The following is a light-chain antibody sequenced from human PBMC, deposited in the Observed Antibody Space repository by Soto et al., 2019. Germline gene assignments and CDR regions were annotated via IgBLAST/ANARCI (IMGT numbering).Light chain of an antibody. J-gene: IGLJ3*02. Sequence: QSALTQPASVSGSPGQSITISCTGTSSNVGSYKFVSWYQQHPGKAPKLTMYEVSKRPSGVSTRFSGSKSGNTASLTISRLQAEDEADYYCCSYAGNSIVMFGGGTKLTVL. V-gene: IGLV2-23*02. CDR1: SSNVGSYKF. CDR3: CSYAGNSIVM. CDR2: EVS.